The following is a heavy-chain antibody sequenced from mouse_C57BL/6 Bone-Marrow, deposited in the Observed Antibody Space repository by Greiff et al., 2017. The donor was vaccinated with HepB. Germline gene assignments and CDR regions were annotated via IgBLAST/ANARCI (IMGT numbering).Heavy chain of an antibody. J-gene: IGHJ2*01. CDR3: ARAGLLRVDY. Sequence: DVHLVESGPELVKPGASVKISCKASGYSFTGYYMNWVKQSPEKSLEWIGEINPSTGGTTYNQKFKAKATLTVDKSSSTAYMQLKSLTSEDSAVYYCARAGLLRVDYWGQGTTLTVSS. D-gene: IGHD2-3*01. CDR1: GYSFTGYY. V-gene: IGHV1-42*01. CDR2: INPSTGGT.